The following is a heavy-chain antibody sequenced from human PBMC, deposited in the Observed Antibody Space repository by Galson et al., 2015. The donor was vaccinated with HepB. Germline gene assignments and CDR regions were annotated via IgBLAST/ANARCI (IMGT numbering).Heavy chain of an antibody. J-gene: IGHJ4*02. CDR1: GDSVSSGSYY. D-gene: IGHD3-22*01. Sequence: LSLTCTVSGDSVSSGSYYWSWIRQPPGKGLEWIGYIHYSGNTNYNPSLKSRVTLSVDTSKNQFSLKLSSVTAADTAVYYCANTATYYYDNSGYPHFDNWGQGTLVTVSS. CDR3: ANTATYYYDNSGYPHFDN. V-gene: IGHV4-61*01. CDR2: IHYSGNT.